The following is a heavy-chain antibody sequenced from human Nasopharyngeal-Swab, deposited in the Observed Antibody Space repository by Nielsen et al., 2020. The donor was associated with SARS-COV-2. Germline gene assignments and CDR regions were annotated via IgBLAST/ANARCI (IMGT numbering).Heavy chain of an antibody. CDR2: ISWNSGSI. J-gene: IGHJ4*02. V-gene: IGHV3-9*01. D-gene: IGHD3-22*01. Sequence: LSLTCAASGFTFDDYAMHWARQAPGKGLEWVSGISWNSGSIGYADSVKGRFTISRDNAKNSLYLQMNSLRAEDTALYYCAKLPYYYDSSGTDYWGQGTLVTVSS. CDR1: GFTFDDYA. CDR3: AKLPYYYDSSGTDY.